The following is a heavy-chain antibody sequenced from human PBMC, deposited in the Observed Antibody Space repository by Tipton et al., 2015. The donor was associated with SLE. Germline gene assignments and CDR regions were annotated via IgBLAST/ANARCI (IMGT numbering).Heavy chain of an antibody. CDR3: ARIGSYYYDSSGYWVDY. D-gene: IGHD3-22*01. V-gene: IGHV4-59*01. J-gene: IGHJ4*02. CDR2: IYYSGST. Sequence: GLVKPSETLSLTCTVSGGSISSYYWSWIRQPPGKGLEWIGYIYYSGSTNYNPSLKSRVTISVDTSKNQFSLKLSSVTAADTAVYYCARIGSYYYDSSGYWVDYWGQGTLVTVSS. CDR1: GGSISSYY.